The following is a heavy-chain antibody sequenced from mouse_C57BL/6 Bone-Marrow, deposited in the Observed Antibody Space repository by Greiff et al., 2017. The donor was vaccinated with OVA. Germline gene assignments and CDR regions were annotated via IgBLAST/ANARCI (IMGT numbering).Heavy chain of an antibody. V-gene: IGHV1-72*01. CDR1: GYTFTSSW. CDR3: ARENYYGSSLRV. Sequence: QVQLQQPGAELVKPGASVKLSCKASGYTFTSSWMHWVKQRPGRGLEWIGRIVPNSGGTKYNEKFMSKATLTVDNPSSTASMQLSSPRCEDTAVYYCARENYYGSSLRVWGTGTTVTVSA. CDR2: IVPNSGGT. D-gene: IGHD1-1*01. J-gene: IGHJ1*03.